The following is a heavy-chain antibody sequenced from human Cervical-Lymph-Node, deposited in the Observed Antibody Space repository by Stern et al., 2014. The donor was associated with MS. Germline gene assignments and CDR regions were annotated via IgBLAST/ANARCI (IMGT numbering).Heavy chain of an antibody. CDR3: ARATSDYIWGTYRFLDS. CDR1: GGTISNYI. CDR2: IIPVFGIA. J-gene: IGHJ4*02. V-gene: IGHV1-69*12. Sequence: VQLVQSGAEVKKPGSSVKVSCKASGGTISNYIIGWVRQAPGQGLAWMGGIIPVFGIANYAEKFQDRVTITADESTSTAYMDLSSLRSEDTAVYYCARATSDYIWGTYRFLDSWGQGTLVIVSS. D-gene: IGHD3-16*02.